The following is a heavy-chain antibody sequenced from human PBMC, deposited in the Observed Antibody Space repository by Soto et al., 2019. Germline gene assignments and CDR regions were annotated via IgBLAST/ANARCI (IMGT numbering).Heavy chain of an antibody. J-gene: IGHJ5*02. V-gene: IGHV4-38-2*01. CDR3: ARNFLLGTSGPYHWFDP. CDR2: IYHSGST. Sequence: PSETLSLTCAVSGYSTSSGYYWVWIRPPPGKGLEWIGSIYHSGSTYYNPSLKSRVTISVDTSKNQFSLKLSSVPAADTAVYYCARNFLLGTSGPYHWFDPWGQVTLVTVSS. CDR1: GYSTSSGYY. D-gene: IGHD2-2*01.